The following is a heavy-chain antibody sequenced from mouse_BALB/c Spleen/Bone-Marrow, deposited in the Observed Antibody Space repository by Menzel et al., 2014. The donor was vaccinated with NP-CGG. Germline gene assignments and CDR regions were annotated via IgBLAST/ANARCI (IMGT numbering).Heavy chain of an antibody. Sequence: EVQLVESGGGLVQPGGSLKLSCVASGFTFSSYGMSWVRQTPDKRLELAATINNNGGSTYYPDSVKGQFAISRDNAKNTLYLQMSSLKSEDTAMYYCARVYGWYFDVWGAGTTVTVSS. CDR2: INNNGGST. J-gene: IGHJ1*01. CDR1: GFTFSSYG. CDR3: ARVYGWYFDV. V-gene: IGHV5-6-3*01. D-gene: IGHD1-1*01.